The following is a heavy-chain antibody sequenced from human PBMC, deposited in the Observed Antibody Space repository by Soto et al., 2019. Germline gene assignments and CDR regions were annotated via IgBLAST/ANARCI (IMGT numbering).Heavy chain of an antibody. CDR2: IYWDDDK. V-gene: IGHV2-5*02. Sequence: QITLKESGPTLVKPTQTLTLTCTFSGFSLSTSGVGVGWIRQPPGKALEWLALIYWDDDKRYSPSLKSRLTITKDTAKDQVVLTMTNMDPVDTATDYCAHRPIVGATTGSKSWFDPWGQGTLVTVSS. D-gene: IGHD1-26*01. CDR3: AHRPIVGATTGSKSWFDP. CDR1: GFSLSTSGVG. J-gene: IGHJ5*02.